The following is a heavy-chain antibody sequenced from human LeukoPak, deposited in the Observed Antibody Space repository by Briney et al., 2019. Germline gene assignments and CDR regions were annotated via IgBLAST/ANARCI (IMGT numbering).Heavy chain of an antibody. CDR2: ITTGDGNT. V-gene: IGHV3-23*01. D-gene: IGHD7-27*01. J-gene: IGHJ4*02. Sequence: GGSLRLSCTASGFTFSSYTMTWVRQAPGKGPKWVSTITTGDGNTYYADSVKGRFTVSRDDSKNTLYLQMNSLRAEDTAVYYCAKDGGLWVSAHWGDSWGRGTLVTVSS. CDR1: GFTFSSYT. CDR3: AKDGGLWVSAHWGDS.